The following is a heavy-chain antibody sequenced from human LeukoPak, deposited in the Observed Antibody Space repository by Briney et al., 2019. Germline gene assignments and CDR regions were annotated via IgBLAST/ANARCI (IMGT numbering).Heavy chain of an antibody. D-gene: IGHD1-7*01. CDR1: SDSFSIYY. CDR2: IYYSGSS. Sequence: SETLSLTCTVSSDSFSIYYWSWIRQPPGKGLEWIGYIYYSGSSSYNPSLKSRVTMSVDTSKRQFSLKLSSVTAADTAVYYCARAITGTTRWFDPWGQGTLVTVSS. CDR3: ARAITGTTRWFDP. J-gene: IGHJ5*02. V-gene: IGHV4-59*01.